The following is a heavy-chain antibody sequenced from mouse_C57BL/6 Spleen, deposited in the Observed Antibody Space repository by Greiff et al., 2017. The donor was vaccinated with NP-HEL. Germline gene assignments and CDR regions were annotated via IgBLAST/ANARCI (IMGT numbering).Heavy chain of an antibody. J-gene: IGHJ4*01. Sequence: VQLQQSGPELVKPGASVKISCKASGYSFTGYYMNWVKQSPEKSLEWIGEINPSTGGTTYNQKFKAKATLTVDKSSSTAYMQLKILTSEDSAVYYCAPNYGSSPMDDWGQGTSVTVSS. CDR3: APNYGSSPMDD. CDR1: GYSFTGYY. V-gene: IGHV1-42*01. D-gene: IGHD1-1*01. CDR2: INPSTGGT.